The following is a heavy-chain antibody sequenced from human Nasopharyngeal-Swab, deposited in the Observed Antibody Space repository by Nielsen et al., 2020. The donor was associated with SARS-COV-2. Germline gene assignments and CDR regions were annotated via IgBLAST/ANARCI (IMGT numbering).Heavy chain of an antibody. V-gene: IGHV3-15*01. Sequence: GGSLRPSCVTSGFIFSSTWMTWVRQAPGKGLEWVGRIQSKSAGGATDYAETVKGRFTISRDDSNNTVYLQMNSLKTEDTAVYYCTRHQGRRFFDYWGQGTLVTVSS. CDR1: GFIFSSTW. CDR3: TRHQGRRFFDY. CDR2: IQSKSAGGAT. J-gene: IGHJ4*02.